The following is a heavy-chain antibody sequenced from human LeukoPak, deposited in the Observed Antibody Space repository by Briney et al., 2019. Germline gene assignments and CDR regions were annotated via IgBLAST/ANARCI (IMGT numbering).Heavy chain of an antibody. Sequence: ASVKVSCKASGYTFTRHQMYWVRQAPGQGLEWMGLINPTGGTTSYAQKFQGRVTMTTDTSTSTVYMELGGLRSEDTAVYYCARESTSGGMDVWGQGTTVTVSS. CDR3: ARESTSGGMDV. V-gene: IGHV1-46*01. J-gene: IGHJ6*02. CDR2: INPTGGTT. CDR1: GYTFTRHQ.